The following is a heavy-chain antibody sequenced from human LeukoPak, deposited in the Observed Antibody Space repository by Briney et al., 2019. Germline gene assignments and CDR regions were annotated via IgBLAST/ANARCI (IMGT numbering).Heavy chain of an antibody. J-gene: IGHJ4*02. CDR1: GGSISSSSYY. V-gene: IGHV4-39*07. Sequence: SETLSLTCTVSGGSISSSSYYWGWIRQPPGKGLEWIGSMYYSGSTHYNPSLKSRVTISLDTSKNQFSLKLSSVTAADTAVYYCAGSGWNGGPFDNWGQGTLVTVSS. D-gene: IGHD6-19*01. CDR2: MYYSGST. CDR3: AGSGWNGGPFDN.